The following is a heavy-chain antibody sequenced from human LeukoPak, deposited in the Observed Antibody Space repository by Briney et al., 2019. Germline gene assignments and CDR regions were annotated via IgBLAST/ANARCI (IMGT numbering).Heavy chain of an antibody. D-gene: IGHD2-21*02. Sequence: GGSLRLSCAAAGFTFSDYYMSWIRQAPGKGLEWVSYISSSGSTIYYADSVKGRFTISRDNAKSSLFLQMNSLRAEDTAVDYCTRVIRVTAIQELDYWGQGTLVTVSS. V-gene: IGHV3-11*01. CDR3: TRVIRVTAIQELDY. J-gene: IGHJ4*02. CDR1: GFTFSDYY. CDR2: ISSSGSTI.